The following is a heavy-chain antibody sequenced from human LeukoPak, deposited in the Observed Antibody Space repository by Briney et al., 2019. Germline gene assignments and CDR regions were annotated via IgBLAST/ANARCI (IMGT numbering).Heavy chain of an antibody. J-gene: IGHJ6*02. CDR3: ATYINWVAGDV. V-gene: IGHV3-7*01. Sequence: GGPLRLSCAASEFSFSDSWMSWVRQAPGKGLEWVAAIKDDGSEEYYLDSVKGRFIISRDNAKNSVYLQMNSLRDEDTAVYHCATYINWVAGDVWGQGTAVSVSS. CDR2: IKDDGSEE. D-gene: IGHD1-1*01. CDR1: EFSFSDSW.